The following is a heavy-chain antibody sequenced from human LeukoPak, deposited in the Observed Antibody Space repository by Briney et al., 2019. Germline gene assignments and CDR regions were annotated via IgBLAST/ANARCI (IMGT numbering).Heavy chain of an antibody. CDR2: ISASGAGA. D-gene: IGHD3-3*01. CDR3: ARIPIFGVVTDY. CDR1: GFTFSSYA. V-gene: IGHV3-23*01. Sequence: GGSLRLSCAASGFTFSSYAMSWVRQAPGKGLEWVSGISASGAGAYYADSVKGRFTISRDNAKNTLYLQMNTLRVEDTAVYYCARIPIFGVVTDYWGQGTLVTVSS. J-gene: IGHJ4*02.